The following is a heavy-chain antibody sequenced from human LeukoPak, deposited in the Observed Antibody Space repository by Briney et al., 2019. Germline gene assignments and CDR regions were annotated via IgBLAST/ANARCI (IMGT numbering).Heavy chain of an antibody. Sequence: GGSLRLSCAVSGFSFNTYWMSWVRQAPGKGLEWVANIKQDGSEKHYVDSVKGRFAISRDNAKNSLYLRMNSLRAEDTAVYYCVRGGWSVDYWGQGTLVTVSS. CDR3: VRGGWSVDY. CDR1: GFSFNTYW. V-gene: IGHV3-7*01. D-gene: IGHD6-19*01. J-gene: IGHJ4*02. CDR2: IKQDGSEK.